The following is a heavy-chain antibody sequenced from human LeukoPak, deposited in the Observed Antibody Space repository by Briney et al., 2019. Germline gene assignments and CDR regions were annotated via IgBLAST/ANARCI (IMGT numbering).Heavy chain of an antibody. CDR1: GFTFITYA. CDR3: AKAEYDFWSGSLDY. Sequence: GGSLRLSCVASGFTFITYAMSWVRQAPGKGLEWVSGISGSGGSTYYADSVKGRFTISRDNFKNTLYLQMNSLRAEDTAIYYCAKAEYDFWSGSLDYWGQGTLVSVSS. J-gene: IGHJ4*02. D-gene: IGHD3-3*01. CDR2: ISGSGGST. V-gene: IGHV3-23*01.